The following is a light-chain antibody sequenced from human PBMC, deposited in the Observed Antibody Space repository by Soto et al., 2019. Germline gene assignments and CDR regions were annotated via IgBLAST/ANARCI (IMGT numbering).Light chain of an antibody. CDR2: TNR. V-gene: IGLV1-40*01. CDR1: SSNIGAGYD. J-gene: IGLJ3*02. CDR3: QSFDSSLSGVV. Sequence: QSVLTQPPSVSGAPGQRVTISCTGSSSNIGAGYDVHWYQQLPGTAPKLLIYTNRNRPSGVPDRFSGSKSGTSASLAITGLQTEDEADYYCQSFDSSLSGVVFGGGTKLTVL.